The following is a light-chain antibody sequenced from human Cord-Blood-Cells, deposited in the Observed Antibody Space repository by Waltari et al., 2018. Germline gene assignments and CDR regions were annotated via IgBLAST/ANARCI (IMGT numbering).Light chain of an antibody. CDR3: SSYTSSSTLV. V-gene: IGLV2-14*01. CDR1: SSDVGGYNY. Sequence: QSALTQPASVSGSPGQSITISCTGTSSDVGGYNYVSWYQQHPGKAPKLMIYEVSNRPSAVSNRCSGSKSGNTASLTISGLQAEDEADYYCSSYTSSSTLVFGTGTKVTVL. CDR2: EVS. J-gene: IGLJ1*01.